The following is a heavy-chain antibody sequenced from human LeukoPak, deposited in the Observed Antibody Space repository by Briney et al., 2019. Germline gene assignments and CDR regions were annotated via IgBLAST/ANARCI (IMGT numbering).Heavy chain of an antibody. Sequence: GGSLRLSCAASGFTFSSYAMHWVRQAPGKGLEWVAFIRYDGSNKYYADSVKGRFTISRDNSKNTLYLQMNSLRAEDTAVYYCANGRQYVSSFDYWGQGTLVTVSS. D-gene: IGHD3-16*01. J-gene: IGHJ4*02. CDR3: ANGRQYVSSFDY. CDR1: GFTFSSYA. V-gene: IGHV3-30*02. CDR2: IRYDGSNK.